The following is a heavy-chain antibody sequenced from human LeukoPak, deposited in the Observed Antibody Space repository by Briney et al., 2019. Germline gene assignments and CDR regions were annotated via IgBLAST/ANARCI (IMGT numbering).Heavy chain of an antibody. CDR2: INPNSGGT. CDR1: GYTFTGYY. D-gene: IGHD3-22*01. CDR3: GRDRGDDTVSYFDS. J-gene: IGHJ4*02. Sequence: ASVKVSCKASGYTFTGYYMHWVRQAPGQGLEWMGRINPNSGGTNSAQMFQGRITMTRDTSISTAYMELTRLRSDDTAVYFCGRDRGDDTVSYFDSWGQGTLVTVSS. V-gene: IGHV1-2*06.